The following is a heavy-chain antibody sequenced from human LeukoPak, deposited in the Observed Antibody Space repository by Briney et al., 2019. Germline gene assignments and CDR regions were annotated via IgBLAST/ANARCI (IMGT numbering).Heavy chain of an antibody. CDR2: IYRDGSS. CDR3: ARDNYDSSGYYFD. Sequence: TGRSLRLSCVASRLSVSSNYISWVRHASGTGLEGGSVIYRDGSSYYAESVKGRFTISRDNSKNTLYIQMNSLRAEDTAVYYCARDNYDSSGYYFDWGQGTLVTVSS. V-gene: IGHV3-66*01. D-gene: IGHD3-22*01. CDR1: RLSVSSNY. J-gene: IGHJ4*02.